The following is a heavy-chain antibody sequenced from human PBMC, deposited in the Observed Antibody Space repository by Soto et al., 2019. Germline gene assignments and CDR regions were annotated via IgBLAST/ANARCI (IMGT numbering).Heavy chain of an antibody. J-gene: IGHJ6*02. V-gene: IGHV3-30*18. CDR2: ISYDGSNK. CDR3: AKDRAYSYGREVYYYGMDV. Sequence: VQLLESGGGLVQPGGSLRLSCAASGFTFSSYGMHWVRQAPGKGLEWVAVISYDGSNKYYADSVKGRFTISRDNSKNTLYLQMNSLRAEDTAVYYCAKDRAYSYGREVYYYGMDVWGQGTTVTVSS. D-gene: IGHD5-18*01. CDR1: GFTFSSYG.